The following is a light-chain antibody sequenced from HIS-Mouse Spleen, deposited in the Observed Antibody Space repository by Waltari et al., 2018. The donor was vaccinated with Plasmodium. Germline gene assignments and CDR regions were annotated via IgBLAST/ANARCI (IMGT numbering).Light chain of an antibody. CDR1: QRVSSN. J-gene: IGKJ1*01. CDR2: GAS. Sequence: EIVMTQSPATPSVPPGERATLSCSASQRVSSNLAWYQQKPGQAPRLLIYGASTRTTSITARRSGSRSGTEDTLIISSMQSEDVAVYYCQQYNSWPRGTFGQGTKVEIK. V-gene: IGKV3-15*01. CDR3: QQYNSWPRGT.